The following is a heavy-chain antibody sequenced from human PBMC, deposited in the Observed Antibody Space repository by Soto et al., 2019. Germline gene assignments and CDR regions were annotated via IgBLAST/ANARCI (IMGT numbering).Heavy chain of an antibody. D-gene: IGHD6-6*01. J-gene: IGHJ4*02. CDR2: IYHSGST. V-gene: IGHV4-30-2*01. Sequence: QLQLQESGSGLVKPSQTLSLTCAVSGGSISSGGYSWSWIRQPPGKGLEWIGYIYHSGSTYYNPCHKSRVTISVDRSKNQFAQKLSSVTAADTAVYYCAGGIAARPLGYWGQGTLVTVSS. CDR1: GGSISSGGYS. CDR3: AGGIAARPLGY.